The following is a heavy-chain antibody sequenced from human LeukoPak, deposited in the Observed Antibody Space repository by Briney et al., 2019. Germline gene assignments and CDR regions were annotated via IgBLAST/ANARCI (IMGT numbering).Heavy chain of an antibody. CDR3: ARVDSGSDSFDY. J-gene: IGHJ4*02. D-gene: IGHD1-26*01. CDR2: MNPNSGNT. Sequence: GASVKVSCKASGYTFTSYDINWVRQATGQGLEWMGWMNPNSGNTGYAQKFQGRGTMTRNTSISTAYMELSSLRSEDTAVYYCARVDSGSDSFDYWGQGTLVTVSS. V-gene: IGHV1-8*01. CDR1: GYTFTSYD.